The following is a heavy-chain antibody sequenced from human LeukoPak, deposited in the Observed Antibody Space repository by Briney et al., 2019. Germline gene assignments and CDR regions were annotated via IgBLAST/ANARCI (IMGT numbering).Heavy chain of an antibody. V-gene: IGHV3-74*01. CDR2: IYCDGITT. CDR1: GFTFDDYA. J-gene: IGHJ3*02. CDR3: ARAWIDSSARAFDI. D-gene: IGHD3-22*01. Sequence: PGRSLRLSCEASGFTFDDYAMYWVRQAPGKGLEWVSRIYCDGITTNYADSVKGRFTIARDNAKNTLYLQMNSLRAEDTAVYYCARAWIDSSARAFDIWGQGTMVTVSS.